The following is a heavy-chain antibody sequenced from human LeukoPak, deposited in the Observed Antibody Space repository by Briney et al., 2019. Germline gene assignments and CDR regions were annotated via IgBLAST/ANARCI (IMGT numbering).Heavy chain of an antibody. V-gene: IGHV3-48*02. CDR3: ARTMIVVDNYAFDI. D-gene: IGHD3-22*01. Sequence: GGSLRLSCAASGFTFSSYNMNWVRQAPGKGLEWVSYISSSSSTIYYADSVKGRFTISRDNAKNSLYLQMNSLRDEDTAVYYCARTMIVVDNYAFDIWGQGTMVTVSS. J-gene: IGHJ3*02. CDR2: ISSSSSTI. CDR1: GFTFSSYN.